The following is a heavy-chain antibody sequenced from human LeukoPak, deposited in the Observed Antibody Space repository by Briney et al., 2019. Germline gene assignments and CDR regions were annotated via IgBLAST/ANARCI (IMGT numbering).Heavy chain of an antibody. D-gene: IGHD3-3*01. Sequence: GGSLRLSCVASGFTLDAYAMHWVRQARGKGLEWVSLINADGGRTYYADSVKGRFTISRDNYKKFLERQMTTLRPEDSALYYCATWAFYHDLDVWGRGTTVTVSS. J-gene: IGHJ6*02. CDR1: GFTLDAYA. CDR2: INADGGRT. CDR3: ATWAFYHDLDV. V-gene: IGHV3-43*02.